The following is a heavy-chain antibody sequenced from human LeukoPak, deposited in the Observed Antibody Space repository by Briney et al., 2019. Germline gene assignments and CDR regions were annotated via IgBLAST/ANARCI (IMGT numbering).Heavy chain of an antibody. CDR1: GGSFSGYY. CDR3: ARDGYDILTGSHNWFDP. CDR2: INHSGST. Sequence: PSETLSLTCAVYGGSFSGYYWSWIRQPPGKGLEWIGEINHSGSTNYNPSLKSRVTISTDTSNNQLSLKLSSVTAADTAVYYCARDGYDILTGSHNWFDPWGQGTLVTVSS. J-gene: IGHJ5*02. V-gene: IGHV4-34*01. D-gene: IGHD3-9*01.